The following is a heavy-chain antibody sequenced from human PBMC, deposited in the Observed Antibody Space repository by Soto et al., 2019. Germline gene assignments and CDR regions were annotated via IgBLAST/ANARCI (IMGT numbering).Heavy chain of an antibody. J-gene: IGHJ1*01. Sequence: SETLSLTCTVSGGSISSSSYYWGWIRQPPGKGLEWIGSIYYSGSTYYNPSLKSRVTISVDTSKNQFSLKLSSVTAADTAVYYCASSGYSSSPAHFQHWGQGTLVTVSS. CDR3: ASSGYSSSPAHFQH. D-gene: IGHD6-13*01. CDR1: GGSISSSSYY. CDR2: IYYSGST. V-gene: IGHV4-39*07.